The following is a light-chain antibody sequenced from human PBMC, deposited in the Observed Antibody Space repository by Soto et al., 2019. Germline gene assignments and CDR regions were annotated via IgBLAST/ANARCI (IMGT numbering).Light chain of an antibody. CDR1: QSVSNNY. J-gene: IGKJ2*01. CDR3: QQYRDSPFYT. V-gene: IGKV3-20*01. Sequence: EIVLTQSPGTLSLSPGERATLSCRASQSVSNNYLAWYQQKPGQAPRLLIYGASNRATGIPDRFSGSGSGTYFTLTISRLEPEDFAVYSCQQYRDSPFYTFGQGTKLEIK. CDR2: GAS.